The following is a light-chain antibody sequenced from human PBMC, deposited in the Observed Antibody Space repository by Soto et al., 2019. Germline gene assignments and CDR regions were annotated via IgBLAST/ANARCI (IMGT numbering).Light chain of an antibody. Sequence: QSVLTQPPSVSAAPGQTVTISCSGSSSDIGSNFVSWYQYVPGTAPKLVIYDNNKRASGIPDRFSGSKSGTSATLDITGLQTGDEADYYCTSYTPTGALVFGSGTQLTVL. CDR3: TSYTPTGALV. J-gene: IGLJ6*01. V-gene: IGLV1-51*01. CDR1: SSDIGSNF. CDR2: DNN.